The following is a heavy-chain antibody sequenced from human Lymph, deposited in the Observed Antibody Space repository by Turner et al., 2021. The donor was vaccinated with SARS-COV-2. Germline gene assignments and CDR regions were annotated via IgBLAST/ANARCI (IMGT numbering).Heavy chain of an antibody. CDR1: GYTFTSYD. CDR2: MNPKSGNT. D-gene: IGHD1-26*01. Sequence: QVQLVQSGAEVKKPGASVKVSCKAPGYTFTSYDINWVRQATGQGLEWMGWMNPKSGNTGYEQKFQGRVTMTRNTSISTAYMELSSLRSEDTAVYYCARGRYSGGGMDVWGQGTTVTVSS. J-gene: IGHJ6*02. CDR3: ARGRYSGGGMDV. V-gene: IGHV1-8*02.